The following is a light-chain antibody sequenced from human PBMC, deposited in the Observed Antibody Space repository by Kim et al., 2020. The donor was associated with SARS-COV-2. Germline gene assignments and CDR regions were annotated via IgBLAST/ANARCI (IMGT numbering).Light chain of an antibody. J-gene: IGLJ2*01. CDR3: QAWDSSTVV. V-gene: IGLV3-1*01. CDR1: KLGDKC. CDR2: QDS. Sequence: SYELTQPPSVSVSPGQTASITCSGDKLGDKCACXYQQKPGQSPVLVIYQDSKRPSGIPERFSGSNSGNTATLTISGTRAMDEADYYCQAWDSSTVVFGGG.